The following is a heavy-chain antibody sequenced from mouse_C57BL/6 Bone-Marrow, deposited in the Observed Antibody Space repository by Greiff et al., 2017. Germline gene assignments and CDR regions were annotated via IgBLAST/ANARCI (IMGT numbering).Heavy chain of an antibody. CDR3: ARAPLVDYGDY. CDR1: GYTFTSYG. V-gene: IGHV1-81*01. J-gene: IGHJ2*01. Sequence: QVQLQQSGAELARPGASVKLSCKASGYTFTSYGISWVKQRTGQGLEWIGEIYPRSGNTYYNEKFKGKATLTADKSSSTAYMELSRLTSEDSAVFFCARAPLVDYGDYWGQGTTLTVSS. CDR2: IYPRSGNT. D-gene: IGHD2-4*01.